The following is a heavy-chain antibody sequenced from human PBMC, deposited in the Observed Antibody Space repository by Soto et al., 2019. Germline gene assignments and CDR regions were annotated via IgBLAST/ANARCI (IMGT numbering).Heavy chain of an antibody. J-gene: IGHJ5*02. CDR3: ARVASRGYRSSWYRNWFDP. Sequence: SETLSLTCTVSGGSISSYYWSWIRQPPGKGLEWIGYIYYSGSTNYNPSLKSRVTISVDTSKNQFSLKLSSVTAADTAVYYCARVASRGYRSSWYRNWFDPWGQGTLVTVSS. CDR1: GGSISSYY. V-gene: IGHV4-59*01. D-gene: IGHD6-13*01. CDR2: IYYSGST.